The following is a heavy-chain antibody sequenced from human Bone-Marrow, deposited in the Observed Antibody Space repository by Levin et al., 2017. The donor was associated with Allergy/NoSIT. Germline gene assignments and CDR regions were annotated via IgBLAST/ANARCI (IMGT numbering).Heavy chain of an antibody. Sequence: GGSLRLSCAASGFTFSSYSMNWVRQAPGKGLEWVSSISSSSSYIYYADSVKGRFTISRDNAKNSLYLQMNSLRAEDTAVYYCARSPYESSGYYGSWGQGTLVTVSS. CDR3: ARSPYESSGYYGS. CDR2: ISSSSSYI. V-gene: IGHV3-21*01. J-gene: IGHJ4*02. D-gene: IGHD3-22*01. CDR1: GFTFSSYS.